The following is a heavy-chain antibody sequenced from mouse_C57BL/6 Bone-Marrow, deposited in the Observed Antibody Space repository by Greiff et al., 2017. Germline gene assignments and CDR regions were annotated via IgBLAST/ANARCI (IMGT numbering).Heavy chain of an antibody. CDR1: GFTFSSYG. V-gene: IGHV5-6*01. D-gene: IGHD5-5*01. Sequence: EVKLVESGGDLVKPGGSLKLSCAASGFTFSSYGMSWVRQTPDKRLEWVATISSGGSYTYYPDSVKGRFTISRDNAKNTLYLQMSSLKSEDTAMYYCARPTTGYFDVWGTGTTVTVSS. CDR2: ISSGGSYT. J-gene: IGHJ1*03. CDR3: ARPTTGYFDV.